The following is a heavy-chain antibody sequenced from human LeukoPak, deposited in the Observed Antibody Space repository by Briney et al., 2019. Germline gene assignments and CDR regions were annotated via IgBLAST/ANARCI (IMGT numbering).Heavy chain of an antibody. J-gene: IGHJ4*02. CDR2: VYHSGST. V-gene: IGHV4-4*02. D-gene: IGHD2-21*02. CDR3: ARLYGVVVTALYFDY. CDR1: GGSISSSNW. Sequence: SETLSLTCAVSGGSISSSNWWNWVRQPPGKGLEWIGEVYHSGSTNYNPSLKSRVTISVDKSKNQFSLKLSSVTAADTAVYYCARLYGVVVTALYFDYWGQGTLVTVSS.